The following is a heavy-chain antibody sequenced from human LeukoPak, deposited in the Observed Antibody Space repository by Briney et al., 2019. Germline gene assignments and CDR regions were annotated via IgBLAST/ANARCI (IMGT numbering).Heavy chain of an antibody. D-gene: IGHD3-10*01. J-gene: IGHJ4*02. CDR3: ARSLNLYYGSGSYYF. Sequence: GGSLRLSCAASGFTFSSYAMSWVRQAPGKGLEWVSAISGSGGSTYYADSVKGRFTISRDSSKNTLYLQMNSLRSEDTAVYHCARSLNLYYGSGSYYFWGQGTLVTVSS. CDR1: GFTFSSYA. CDR2: ISGSGGST. V-gene: IGHV3-23*01.